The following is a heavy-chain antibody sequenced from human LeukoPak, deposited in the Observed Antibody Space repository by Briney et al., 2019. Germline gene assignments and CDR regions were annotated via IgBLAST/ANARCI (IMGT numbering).Heavy chain of an antibody. Sequence: GGSLRLSCAASGFAVSSNYMSWVRQAPGKGLEWVSVIYSGGSTYYADSVKGRFTISRDNSKNTLYLQMNSLRAEDTAVYYCARLIAAAGRVYFDYWGQGTLVTVSS. CDR1: GFAVSSNY. CDR2: IYSGGST. J-gene: IGHJ4*02. V-gene: IGHV3-53*01. D-gene: IGHD6-13*01. CDR3: ARLIAAAGRVYFDY.